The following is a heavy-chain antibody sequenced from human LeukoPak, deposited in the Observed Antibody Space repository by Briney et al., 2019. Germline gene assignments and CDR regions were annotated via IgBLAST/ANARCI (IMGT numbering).Heavy chain of an antibody. V-gene: IGHV4-34*01. CDR2: INHSGST. D-gene: IGHD6-25*01. CDR3: ARSSGTGTFSY. J-gene: IGHJ4*02. Sequence: SETLSLTCAVYGGSFSGYYWSWMRQPPGKGLEWIGEINHSGSTNYNPSLKSRVTISVDTSKNQFFLKLTSVTAADTAVYYCARSSGTGTFSYWGQGTLVTVSS. CDR1: GGSFSGYY.